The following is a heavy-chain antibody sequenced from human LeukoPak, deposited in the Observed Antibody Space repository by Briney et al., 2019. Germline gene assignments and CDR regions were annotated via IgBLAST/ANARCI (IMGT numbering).Heavy chain of an antibody. J-gene: IGHJ4*02. Sequence: SETLSLTCTVSGGSISSYYWNWIRQPPGKGLEWIGYIYYSGSTNYNPSLKSRVNISVDTSKNQFSLKLSSVTAADTAVYYCARGADSSGYYSIFYFDYWGQGTLVTVSS. V-gene: IGHV4-59*01. CDR1: GGSISSYY. CDR3: ARGADSSGYYSIFYFDY. CDR2: IYYSGST. D-gene: IGHD3-22*01.